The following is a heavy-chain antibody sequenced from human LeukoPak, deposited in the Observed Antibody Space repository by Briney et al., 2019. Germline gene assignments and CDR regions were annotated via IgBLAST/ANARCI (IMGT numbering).Heavy chain of an antibody. CDR3: ARDTHEYGSGSYYDDTFDS. CDR2: MHHSGKA. Sequence: SETLSLTCTVSGGSMIDHYWSWVRQPPGKGLEWVGYMHHSGKANSNPSLKSRVTISVDTSKNQVSLKLSSVTAADTAVYYCARDTHEYGSGSYYDDTFDSWGQGTLVTVSS. D-gene: IGHD3-10*01. V-gene: IGHV4-59*11. J-gene: IGHJ3*02. CDR1: GGSMIDHY.